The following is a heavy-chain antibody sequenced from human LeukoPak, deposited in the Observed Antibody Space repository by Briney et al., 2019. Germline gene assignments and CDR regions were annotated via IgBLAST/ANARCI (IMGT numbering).Heavy chain of an antibody. D-gene: IGHD5/OR15-5a*01. J-gene: IGHJ4*02. CDR2: ISYDGSNK. CDR1: GFIFRSCT. Sequence: PGRSLRLSCAASGFIFRSCTLHWVRQAPGKGLEWVAVISYDGSNKYYADSVKGRFTISRDSSKNTLFLQMNSLRPEDTAVYYCARVVSSLDYWGQGTLVTVSS. V-gene: IGHV3-30-3*01. CDR3: ARVVSSLDY.